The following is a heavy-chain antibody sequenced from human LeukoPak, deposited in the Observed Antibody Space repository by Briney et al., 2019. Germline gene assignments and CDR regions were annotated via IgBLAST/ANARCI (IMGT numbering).Heavy chain of an antibody. Sequence: PSETLSLTCTVSGGSLRSFYWNWLRQPPGKGREWIGFIYYSGSTNYNPSLKSRVTISVDPSKHQFSLKLSSVTAADTGVYYCARFISASGSYVFDMWGQGTMVTVSS. CDR2: IYYSGST. V-gene: IGHV4-59*01. CDR3: ARFISASGSYVFDM. J-gene: IGHJ3*02. D-gene: IGHD3-10*01. CDR1: GGSLRSFY.